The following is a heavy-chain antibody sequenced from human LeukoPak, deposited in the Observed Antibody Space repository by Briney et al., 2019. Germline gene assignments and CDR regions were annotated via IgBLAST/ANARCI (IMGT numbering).Heavy chain of an antibody. CDR1: GYTFINYY. Sequence: ASVKVSCKASGYTFINYYMQWVRQAPGQGLERMGIINPSGGSTSYPQRFQGRVTMTRDTSTSTVYMELSSLRSEDTAVYYCARGYDTHDYWGQGTLVTVSS. D-gene: IGHD3-3*01. J-gene: IGHJ4*02. CDR2: INPSGGST. V-gene: IGHV1-46*01. CDR3: ARGYDTHDY.